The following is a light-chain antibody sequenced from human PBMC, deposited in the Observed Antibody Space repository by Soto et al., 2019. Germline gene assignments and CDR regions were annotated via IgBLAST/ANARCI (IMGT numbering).Light chain of an antibody. Sequence: DIPMTQSPSTLSASVGGRVTITCRASQSIGNWLAWYQHKPGKPPKLLIYQASSLEGGVPSRFSASGSGTEFTLTITNLQPDDFATYFCQQCDIYPYTFGQGTKLDVK. CDR3: QQCDIYPYT. CDR2: QAS. V-gene: IGKV1-5*03. CDR1: QSIGNW. J-gene: IGKJ2*01.